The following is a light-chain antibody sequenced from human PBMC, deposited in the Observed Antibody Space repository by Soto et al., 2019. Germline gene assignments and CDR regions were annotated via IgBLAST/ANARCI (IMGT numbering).Light chain of an antibody. CDR1: QSVSSNY. J-gene: IGKJ4*02. Sequence: EIVLTQSPGTLSLSPGERATLSCRASQSVSSNYLAWYQHKPGQSPRLLIYGASSRATGITDRFSGSGSGGAFTLTISRLGPEEFAVYYSHQYAESRSRLTFGGGTKVEIK. V-gene: IGKV3-20*01. CDR3: HQYAESRSRLT. CDR2: GAS.